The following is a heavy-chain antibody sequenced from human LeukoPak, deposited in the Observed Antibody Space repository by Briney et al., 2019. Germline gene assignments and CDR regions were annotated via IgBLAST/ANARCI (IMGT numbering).Heavy chain of an antibody. D-gene: IGHD5-18*01. J-gene: IGHJ4*02. CDR3: AASDLTYTYGKLYNF. Sequence: SETLSLTCTVSGGSIRSYYWSWIRQPPGKPLEWIGYIYYSGETNYNPSLKSRVSISLGTSRNQFSLKLTSMTAADTAVYYCAASDLTYTYGKLYNFWGQGTLITVSS. V-gene: IGHV4-59*08. CDR1: GGSIRSYY. CDR2: IYYSGET.